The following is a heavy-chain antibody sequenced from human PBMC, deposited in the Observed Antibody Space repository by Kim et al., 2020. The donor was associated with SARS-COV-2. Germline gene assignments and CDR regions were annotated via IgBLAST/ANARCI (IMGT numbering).Heavy chain of an antibody. D-gene: IGHD3-10*01. J-gene: IGHJ4*02. CDR1: GGSFSGYY. CDR2: INHSGST. CDR3: AGITMVRGVINLDY. V-gene: IGHV4-34*01. Sequence: SETLSLTCAVYGGSFSGYYWSWIRQPPGKGLEWIGEINHSGSTNYNPSLKSRVTISVDTSKNQFSLKLSSVTAADTAVYYCAGITMVRGVINLDYWGQGTLFTVSS.